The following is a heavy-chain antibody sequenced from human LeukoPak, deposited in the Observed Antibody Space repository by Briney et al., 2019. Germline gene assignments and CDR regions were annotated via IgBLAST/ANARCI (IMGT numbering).Heavy chain of an antibody. CDR1: GDSISSDY. CDR2: IYYNGAT. Sequence: PSETLSLTCTVSGDSISSDYWSWIRQPPGKGLEWLGFIYYNGATNNNPSLRSRVTISIDTSKNQFSLKLSSVTAADTAIYYCTRSNKVTFSAYWGQGILVTVSS. CDR3: TRSNKVTFSAY. J-gene: IGHJ4*02. V-gene: IGHV4-59*01. D-gene: IGHD2-21*02.